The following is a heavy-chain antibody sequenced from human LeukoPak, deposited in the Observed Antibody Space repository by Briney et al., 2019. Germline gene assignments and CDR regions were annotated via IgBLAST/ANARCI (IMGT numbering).Heavy chain of an antibody. CDR1: GGSIRSSYYY. D-gene: IGHD2-8*01. CDR2: INHSGST. V-gene: IGHV4-39*07. Sequence: PSETLSLTCTVSGGSIRSSYYYWGWIRQPPGKGLEWIGEINHSGSTNYNPSLKSRVTISVDTSKNQFSLKLSSVTAADTAVYYCARRGPARVLMVYAIRGYFDYWGQGTLVTVSS. CDR3: ARRGPARVLMVYAIRGYFDY. J-gene: IGHJ4*02.